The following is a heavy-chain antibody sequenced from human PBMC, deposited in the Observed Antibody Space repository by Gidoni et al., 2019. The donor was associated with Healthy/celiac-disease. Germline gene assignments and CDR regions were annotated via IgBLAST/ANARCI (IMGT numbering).Heavy chain of an antibody. CDR1: GYTFTSYW. Sequence: EVQLVQSGAEATKPGASLKISCKGSGYTFTSYWIGWVRQMPGKGPEWMRIIHPGDSDAGYSPACQGKVTISANKSISTAYLQWSGVEASDTAMYYCARPVGADYYWGQGTLVTVAS. CDR2: IHPGDSDA. D-gene: IGHD1-26*01. J-gene: IGHJ4*02. CDR3: ARPVGADYY. V-gene: IGHV5-51*01.